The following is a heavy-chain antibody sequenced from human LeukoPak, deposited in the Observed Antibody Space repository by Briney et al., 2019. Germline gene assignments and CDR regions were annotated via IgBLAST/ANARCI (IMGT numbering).Heavy chain of an antibody. CDR1: GFTFDDYG. V-gene: IGHV3-20*01. Sequence: TGGSLRLSCAASGFTFDDYGMSWVRQAPGKGLEWVSGINWNGGSTGYADSVKGRFTISRDNAKNSLYLQMNSLRAEDTALYHCARDLXYGXXXWFDPWGXGTLVTVS. D-gene: IGHD4-17*01. CDR3: ARDLXYGXXXWFDP. J-gene: IGHJ5*02. CDR2: INWNGGST.